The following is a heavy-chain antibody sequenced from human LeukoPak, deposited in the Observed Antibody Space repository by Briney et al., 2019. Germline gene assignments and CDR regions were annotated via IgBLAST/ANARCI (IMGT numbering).Heavy chain of an antibody. D-gene: IGHD3-22*01. CDR1: GGTFSSYT. CDR3: ARGRYYDSNPMDV. J-gene: IGHJ6*02. V-gene: IGHV1-69*02. CDR2: IIPILGIA. Sequence: ASVKVSCKASGGTFSSYTISWVRQAPGQGLEWMGRIIPILGIANYAQKFQGRVTITADKSTSTACMELSSLRSEDTAVYYCARGRYYDSNPMDVWGQGTTVTVSS.